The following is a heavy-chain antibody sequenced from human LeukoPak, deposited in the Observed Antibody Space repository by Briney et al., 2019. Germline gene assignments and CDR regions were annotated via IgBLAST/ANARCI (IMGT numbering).Heavy chain of an antibody. CDR1: GFSFSTFV. CDR2: ISNNGGYT. CDR3: AKQLGYCSDGSCYFPY. Sequence: GGSLRLSCAASGFSFSTFVMHWVRQAPGKGLEWVSAISNNGGYTYYADSVQGRFTISRDNSKNTLCLQMNSLRAEDTAVYYCAKQLGYCSDGSCYFPYWGQGTLVTVSS. V-gene: IGHV3-23*01. J-gene: IGHJ4*02. D-gene: IGHD2-15*01.